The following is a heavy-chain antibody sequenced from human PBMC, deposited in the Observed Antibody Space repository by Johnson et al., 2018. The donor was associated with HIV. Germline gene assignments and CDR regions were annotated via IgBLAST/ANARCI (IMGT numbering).Heavy chain of an antibody. CDR2: INWNGGST. D-gene: IGHD2-21*01. J-gene: IGHJ3*01. CDR3: AKAYCPGCDAFDV. Sequence: VQLVESGGSVVRPGGSLRLSCAASGFTFDDYGMSWVRQAPGKGLEWVSSINWNGGSTYYADSVKGRFTISRDNSKNTQYLQMNSLRVEDTGLYYCAKAYCPGCDAFDVWGHGTMVTVSS. V-gene: IGHV3-20*04. CDR1: GFTFDDYG.